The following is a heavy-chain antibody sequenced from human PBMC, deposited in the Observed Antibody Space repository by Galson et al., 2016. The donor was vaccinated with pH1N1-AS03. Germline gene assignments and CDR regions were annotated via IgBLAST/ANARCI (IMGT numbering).Heavy chain of an antibody. CDR1: GGSFSTYA. J-gene: IGHJ6*03. CDR2: IIPVFGTT. CDR3: AKGNYQLLNYYYYMDV. D-gene: IGHD2-2*01. Sequence: SCKASGGSFSTYAITWVRQAPGQGLEWMGGIIPVFGTTSFAQKFQDRVSITADESTSTAFMELSSLRSEDTAVYYCAKGNYQLLNYYYYMDVWGQGTLVTVSS. V-gene: IGHV1-69*01.